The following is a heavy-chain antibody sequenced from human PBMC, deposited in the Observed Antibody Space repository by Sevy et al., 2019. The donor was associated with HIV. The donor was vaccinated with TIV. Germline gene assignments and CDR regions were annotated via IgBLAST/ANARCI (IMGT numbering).Heavy chain of an antibody. Sequence: GGSLRLSCAASGFTFSSYAMSWVRQAPGKGLEWVSAISGSGGSTYYADSVKGRFTISRDNCKNTLYLQMNSLRAEDTAVYYCAKGGSSSPYYFDYWGQGTLVTVSS. CDR3: AKGGSSSPYYFDY. CDR2: ISGSGGST. V-gene: IGHV3-23*01. D-gene: IGHD6-13*01. J-gene: IGHJ4*02. CDR1: GFTFSSYA.